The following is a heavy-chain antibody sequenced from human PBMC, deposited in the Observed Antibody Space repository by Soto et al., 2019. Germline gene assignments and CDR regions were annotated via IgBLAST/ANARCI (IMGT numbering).Heavy chain of an antibody. CDR3: VKSAIQLWPLGLHFDY. Sequence: GGSLRLSCSASGFTFSSYAMHWVRQAPGKGLEYVSAISSNGGSTYYADSVKGRFTISRDNSKNTLYLQMSSLRAEDTAVYYCVKSAIQLWPLGLHFDYWGQGTLVTVSS. CDR1: GFTFSSYA. J-gene: IGHJ4*02. V-gene: IGHV3-64D*08. D-gene: IGHD5-18*01. CDR2: ISSNGGST.